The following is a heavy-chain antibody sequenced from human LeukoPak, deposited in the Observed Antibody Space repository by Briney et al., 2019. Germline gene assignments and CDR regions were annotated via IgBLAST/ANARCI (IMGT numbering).Heavy chain of an antibody. D-gene: IGHD3/OR15-3a*01. CDR1: GYTFTSYD. Sequence: ASVKVSCKASGYTFTSYDINWVRQATGQGLEWMGWMNPNSGNTGYAQKFQGRVTITRNTSIGTAYMELSSLRSEDTAVYYCARAIWSGDNNWFDPWGQGTLVTVSS. V-gene: IGHV1-8*03. CDR3: ARAIWSGDNNWFDP. CDR2: MNPNSGNT. J-gene: IGHJ5*02.